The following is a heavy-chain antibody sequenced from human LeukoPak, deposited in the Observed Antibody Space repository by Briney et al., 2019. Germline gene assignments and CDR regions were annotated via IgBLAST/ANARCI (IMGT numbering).Heavy chain of an antibody. D-gene: IGHD3-3*01. J-gene: IGHJ4*02. Sequence: ASVKVSCKASGYTFTSYDINWVRQATGQGLEWMGWMNPNSGNTGYAQKFQGRVTMTRNTSISTAYMGLSSLRSEDTAVYYCARGGGLLRFEPFDYWGQGTLVTVSS. CDR2: MNPNSGNT. CDR1: GYTFTSYD. V-gene: IGHV1-8*01. CDR3: ARGGGLLRFEPFDY.